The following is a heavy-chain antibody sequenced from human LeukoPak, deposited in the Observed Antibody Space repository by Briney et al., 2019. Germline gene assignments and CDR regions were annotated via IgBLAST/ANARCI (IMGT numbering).Heavy chain of an antibody. D-gene: IGHD5-12*01. V-gene: IGHV4-34*01. CDR1: GGSFSGYY. Sequence: SETLSLTCAVYGGSFSGYYWSWIRQPPGKGLEWIGEINHSGSTNYNPSLKSRVTISVDTSKNQFSLKLSSVTAADTAVYYCARGGIAPGPLSGYDAYFDYWGQGTLVTVSS. CDR2: INHSGST. CDR3: ARGGIAPGPLSGYDAYFDY. J-gene: IGHJ4*02.